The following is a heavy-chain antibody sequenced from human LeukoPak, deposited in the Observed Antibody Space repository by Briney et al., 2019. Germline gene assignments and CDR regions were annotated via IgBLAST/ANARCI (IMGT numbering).Heavy chain of an antibody. J-gene: IGHJ3*02. V-gene: IGHV3-23*01. Sequence: GGSLRLSCATSGFSFGNYAMNWVRQAPGKGLEWVSGISASGGTTYYADSVKGRFTISRDNSKNTLYLQMNSLRAEDTALYCCAKEMVAGGADAFDIWGQGTMVTVSS. CDR2: ISASGGTT. D-gene: IGHD6-13*01. CDR1: GFSFGNYA. CDR3: AKEMVAGGADAFDI.